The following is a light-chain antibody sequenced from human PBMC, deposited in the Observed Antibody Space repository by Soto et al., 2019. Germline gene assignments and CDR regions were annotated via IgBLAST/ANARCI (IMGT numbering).Light chain of an antibody. J-gene: IGKJ1*01. CDR1: QNVRSN. Sequence: EIVMTQSPATLSVSPGERATLSCRASQNVRSNLAWYQQKPGQAPRLLIFGASTRATGIPARFSGTGSGTEFTLTISSLQSEDFAVYYCQQYKKWPRTFGHGTKVEIK. V-gene: IGKV3-15*01. CDR3: QQYKKWPRT. CDR2: GAS.